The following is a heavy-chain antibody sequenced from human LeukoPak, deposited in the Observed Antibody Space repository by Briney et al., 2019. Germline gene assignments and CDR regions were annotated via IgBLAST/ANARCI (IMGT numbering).Heavy chain of an antibody. D-gene: IGHD3-22*01. CDR3: ARTKTTCDSSGYTQDAFDI. V-gene: IGHV5-51*01. Sequence: KLGASLQISCQGSGYTFTSYWIGWVRQLPGKGLEWMGIIYPGDSDTRYSPSFQGQVTISADKSISTAYLQWSSLKASDTAMYYCARTKTTCDSSGYTQDAFDIWGQGTGVSVSS. CDR1: GYTFTSYW. CDR2: IYPGDSDT. J-gene: IGHJ3*02.